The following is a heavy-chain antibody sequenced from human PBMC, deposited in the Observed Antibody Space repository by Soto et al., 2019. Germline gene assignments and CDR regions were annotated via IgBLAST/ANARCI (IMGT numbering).Heavy chain of an antibody. CDR3: ESQQLGPSYYYGMDV. CDR2: IIPIFGTA. J-gene: IGHJ6*02. D-gene: IGHD6-6*01. Sequence: SVKVSCKASVGTFSSYAISWVRQAPGQGLEWMGGIIPIFGTANYAQKFQGRVTITADESTSTAYMELSSLRSEDTAVYYCESQQLGPSYYYGMDVWGQGTTVTVSS. V-gene: IGHV1-69*13. CDR1: VGTFSSYA.